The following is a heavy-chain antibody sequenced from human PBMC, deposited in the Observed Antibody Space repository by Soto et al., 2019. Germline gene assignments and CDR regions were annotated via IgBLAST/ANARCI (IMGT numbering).Heavy chain of an antibody. CDR3: ARDQGVIVLVPAASRDSFIDY. CDR2: ISYDGSNK. CDR1: GFTFSSYA. V-gene: IGHV3-30-3*01. J-gene: IGHJ4*02. D-gene: IGHD2-2*01. Sequence: PGGSLRLSCAASGFTFSSYAMHWVRQAPGKGLEWVAVISYDGSNKYYADSVKGRFTISRDNSKNTLYLQMNSLRAEDTAVYYCARDQGVIVLVPAASRDSFIDYWGQGTLVTVSS.